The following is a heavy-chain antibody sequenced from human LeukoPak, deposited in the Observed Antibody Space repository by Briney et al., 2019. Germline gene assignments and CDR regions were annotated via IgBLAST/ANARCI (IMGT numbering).Heavy chain of an antibody. J-gene: IGHJ5*02. CDR3: ARSRPRIAAAGTLFGWFDP. V-gene: IGHV1-3*01. D-gene: IGHD6-13*01. CDR1: GYTFTSYG. Sequence: ASVKVSCKASGYTFTSYGISWVRQAPGQRLEWMGWINAGNGNTKYSQKFQGRVTITRDTSASTAYMELSSLRSEDTAVYYCARSRPRIAAAGTLFGWFDPWGQGTLVTVSS. CDR2: INAGNGNT.